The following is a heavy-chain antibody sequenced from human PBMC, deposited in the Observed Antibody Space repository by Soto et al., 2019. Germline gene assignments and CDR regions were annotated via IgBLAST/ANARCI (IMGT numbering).Heavy chain of an antibody. Sequence: EVQVVESGGGLVQPGGSLRLSCAASGFTVSSNHMSWVRQAPGKGLEWVSVFYSGGSTYYADSVKGRFTISRDNSKNTLFLQTNSLRAEDTAVYYCARDLGILAFDIWGQGTMVTVSS. D-gene: IGHD7-27*01. V-gene: IGHV3-66*01. CDR2: FYSGGST. CDR3: ARDLGILAFDI. CDR1: GFTVSSNH. J-gene: IGHJ3*02.